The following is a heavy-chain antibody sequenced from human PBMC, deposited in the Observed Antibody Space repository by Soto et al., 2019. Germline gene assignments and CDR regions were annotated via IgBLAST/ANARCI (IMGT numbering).Heavy chain of an antibody. D-gene: IGHD6-19*01. Sequence: ASVKVSCKASGYTFTSYGISWVRQAPGQGLEWMGWMNPNSGNTGYAQKFQGRVTMTRNTSISTAYMELSSLRSEDTAVYYCARVGYSSGWYDFWGQGTLVTVSS. CDR3: ARVGYSSGWYDF. CDR1: GYTFTSYG. V-gene: IGHV1-8*02. CDR2: MNPNSGNT. J-gene: IGHJ4*02.